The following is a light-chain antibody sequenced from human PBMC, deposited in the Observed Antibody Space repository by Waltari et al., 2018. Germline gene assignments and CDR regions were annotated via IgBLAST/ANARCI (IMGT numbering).Light chain of an antibody. Sequence: SYDLTQPPSVSVSPGQTARITCSGNTLTKQFAYWYQQKPGQAPVLMIYKDSERPSGIPERFYGSSSGTTVMLTISGVQAEDEADYYCQSADNSGTPVVFGGGTKLTVL. V-gene: IGLV3-25*03. CDR3: QSADNSGTPVV. CDR2: KDS. CDR1: TLTKQF. J-gene: IGLJ2*01.